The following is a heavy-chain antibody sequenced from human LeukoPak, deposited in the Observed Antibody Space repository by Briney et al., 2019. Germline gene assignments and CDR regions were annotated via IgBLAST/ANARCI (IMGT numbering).Heavy chain of an antibody. CDR3: ARCLTYYYGSEYNWFDP. CDR1: GGSINSGDYY. Sequence: SETLSLTCTVSGGSINSGDYYWGWIRQHPGKGLEWIGYIYYSGSTYYNPSLKSRVTISVDTSKNQFSLKLSSVTAADTAVYYCARCLTYYYGSEYNWFDPWGQGTLVTVSS. D-gene: IGHD3-10*01. V-gene: IGHV4-31*03. CDR2: IYYSGST. J-gene: IGHJ5*02.